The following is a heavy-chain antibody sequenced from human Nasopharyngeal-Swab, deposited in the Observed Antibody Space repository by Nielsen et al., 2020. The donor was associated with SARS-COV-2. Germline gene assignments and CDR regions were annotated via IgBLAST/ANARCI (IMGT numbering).Heavy chain of an antibody. CDR3: ARGRTVYCSGGSCYAGLDY. CDR2: IIPIFGTA. Sequence: WVRQAPGQGLEWMGGIIPIFGTANYAQKFQGRVTITADESTSTAYMELSSLRSEDTAVYYCARGRTVYCSGGSCYAGLDYWGQGTLVTVSS. D-gene: IGHD2-15*01. J-gene: IGHJ4*02. V-gene: IGHV1-69*01.